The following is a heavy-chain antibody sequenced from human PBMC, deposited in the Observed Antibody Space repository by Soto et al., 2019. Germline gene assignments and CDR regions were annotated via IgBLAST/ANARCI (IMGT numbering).Heavy chain of an antibody. V-gene: IGHV1-69*01. CDR2: IITIFVTA. Sequence: QVQLVQSGPEMKKPGSSVKVSCKASGGTFSSYVISWVRQAPGHGLEWMGGIITIFVTAKYEQKFQGRVTITADEWTRTVYMGLRRLRREATALTCSAKGVADSGFRARRSSTSTRAYRMDVWGQGTRVNVSS. J-gene: IGHJ6*02. D-gene: IGHD2-15*01. CDR3: AKGVADSGFRARRSSTSTRAYRMDV. CDR1: GGTFSSYV.